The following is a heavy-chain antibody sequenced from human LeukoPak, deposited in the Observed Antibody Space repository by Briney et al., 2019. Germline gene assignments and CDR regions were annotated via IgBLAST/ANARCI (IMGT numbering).Heavy chain of an antibody. CDR2: ISAYNGNT. CDR1: GYTFTGYY. Sequence: GASVKVSCKASGYTFTGYYMHWVRQAPGQGLEWMGWISAYNGNTNYAQKLQGRVTMTTDTSTSTAYMELRSLRSDDTAVYYCARHGFGCSGGSCYFTPNWFDPWGQGTLVTVSS. D-gene: IGHD2-15*01. J-gene: IGHJ5*02. V-gene: IGHV1-18*04. CDR3: ARHGFGCSGGSCYFTPNWFDP.